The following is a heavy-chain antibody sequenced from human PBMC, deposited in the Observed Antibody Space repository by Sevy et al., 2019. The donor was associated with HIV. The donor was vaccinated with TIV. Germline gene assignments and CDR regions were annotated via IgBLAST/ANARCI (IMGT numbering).Heavy chain of an antibody. Sequence: GGYLRLSCAASGLTFSGYWMSWVRQAPGKGLQWVANIKQDGSKNEFVDSVKGRFTISRDNPKNSLYLQMNSLRAEDTAVYYCAREGAGGFDYWGQGNLVTVSS. CDR1: GLTFSGYW. CDR3: AREGAGGFDY. V-gene: IGHV3-7*01. CDR2: IKQDGSKN. D-gene: IGHD2-15*01. J-gene: IGHJ4*02.